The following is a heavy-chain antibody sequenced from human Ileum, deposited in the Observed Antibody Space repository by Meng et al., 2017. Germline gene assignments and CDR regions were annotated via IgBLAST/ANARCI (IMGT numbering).Heavy chain of an antibody. CDR1: GGSFNDYY. CDR3: AKSRAGPLLGDLIWFDP. J-gene: IGHJ5*02. Sequence: VQLNQGGAGLLKPSETLSLTCAVFGGSFNDYYWSWVRQSPGKGLEWVSAISGSGGRTYYADSVKGRFTISRDNSKNTLYLQMNSLRAEDTAVYYCAKSRAGPLLGDLIWFDPWGQGTLVTVSS. V-gene: IGHV3-23*01. D-gene: IGHD6-19*01. CDR2: ISGSGGRT.